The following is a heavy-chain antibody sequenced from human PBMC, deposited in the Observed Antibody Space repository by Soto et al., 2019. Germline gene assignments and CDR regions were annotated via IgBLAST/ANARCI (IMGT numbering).Heavy chain of an antibody. J-gene: IGHJ4*02. CDR3: ARVTQTVVTSYFDY. CDR2: IYYSGST. Sequence: SETLSLTCTVSGGSISSGGYYWSWIRQHPGKGLEWIGYIYYSGSTYYNPSHKSRVTISVDTSKNQFSLKLSSVTAADTAVYYCARVTQTVVTSYFDYWGQGPLVTVSS. V-gene: IGHV4-31*03. CDR1: GGSISSGGYY. D-gene: IGHD2-21*02.